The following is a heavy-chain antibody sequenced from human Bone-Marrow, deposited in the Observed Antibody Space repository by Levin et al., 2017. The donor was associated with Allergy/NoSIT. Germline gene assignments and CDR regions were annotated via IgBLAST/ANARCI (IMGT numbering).Heavy chain of an antibody. CDR1: GGSIRSGSYF. Sequence: SQTLSLTCTVSGGSIRSGSYFWGWIRQPPGKGLEWIGNIYYSGSSYYNPSLKSRVTISVDTSKNQFSLKLSSVTAADTAVYYCARHVGIWGSYYYYYYYMDVWGKGTTVTVSS. CDR2: IYYSGSS. J-gene: IGHJ6*03. V-gene: IGHV4-39*01. CDR3: ARHVGIWGSYYYYYYYMDV. D-gene: IGHD7-27*01.